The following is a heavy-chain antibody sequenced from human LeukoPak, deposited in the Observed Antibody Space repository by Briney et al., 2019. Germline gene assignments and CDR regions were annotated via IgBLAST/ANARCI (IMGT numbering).Heavy chain of an antibody. D-gene: IGHD3-16*02. CDR2: IYYSGST. Sequence: SETLSLTCTVSGGSISSSSYYWGWIRQPPGKGLEWIGSIYYSGSTYYNPSLKSRVTISVDTSKNQFSLKLSSVTAADTAVYYCARFGGVIVSEVLVAFDIWGQGTMVTVSS. CDR1: GGSISSSSYY. V-gene: IGHV4-39*07. J-gene: IGHJ3*02. CDR3: ARFGGVIVSEVLVAFDI.